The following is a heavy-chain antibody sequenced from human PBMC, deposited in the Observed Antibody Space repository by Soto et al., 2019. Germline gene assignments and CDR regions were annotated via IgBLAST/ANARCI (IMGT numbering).Heavy chain of an antibody. Sequence: SETLSLTCAVYGGSFSGHYWSWIRQPPGKGLEWIGEINHSGSTNYNPSLKSRVTISVDTSKNQFSLKLSSVTAADTAVYYCARGAPDYGSGSYYNVINYYYGMYVWGQGTTVTVSS. CDR2: INHSGST. CDR3: ARGAPDYGSGSYYNVINYYYGMYV. D-gene: IGHD3-10*01. V-gene: IGHV4-34*01. J-gene: IGHJ6*02. CDR1: GGSFSGHY.